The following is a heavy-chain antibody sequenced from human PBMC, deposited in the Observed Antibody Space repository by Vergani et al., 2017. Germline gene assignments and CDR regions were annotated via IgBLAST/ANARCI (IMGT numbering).Heavy chain of an antibody. V-gene: IGHV3-23*01. D-gene: IGHD1-26*01. CDR2: ISNSGGST. Sequence: EVQLLESGGTLVQPGGSLRLSCAASGFTFSSYAMSWVRQAPGRGLDWVSTISNSGGSTYYADSVKGRFTISRDNSKNTLYLQMNSLRAEDTAVYYCAKDLVGGSYFIGPPSDYWGRGTLVTVSS. CDR3: AKDLVGGSYFIGPPSDY. CDR1: GFTFSSYA. J-gene: IGHJ4*02.